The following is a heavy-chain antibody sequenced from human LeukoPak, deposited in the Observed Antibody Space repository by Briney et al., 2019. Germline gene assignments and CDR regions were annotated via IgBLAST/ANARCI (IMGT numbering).Heavy chain of an antibody. Sequence: SETLSLTCTVSGGSISSSSYYWGWIRQPPGKGLEWIGSIYYSGSTYYNPSLKSRVTISVDTSKNQFSLKLSSVTAADTAVYYCARLRGYNWNGNWFDPWGQGTLVTVSS. CDR2: IYYSGST. V-gene: IGHV4-39*07. CDR3: ARLRGYNWNGNWFDP. CDR1: GGSISSSSYY. J-gene: IGHJ5*02. D-gene: IGHD1-1*01.